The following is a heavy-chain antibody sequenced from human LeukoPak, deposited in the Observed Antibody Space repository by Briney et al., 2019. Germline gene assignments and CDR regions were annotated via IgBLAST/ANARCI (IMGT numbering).Heavy chain of an antibody. D-gene: IGHD1-1*01. CDR1: GFTFSTYW. Sequence: GGSLRLSCAASGFTFSTYWMHWVRQAPGKGLVWVSRMNNDGSIRDYADSVKGRFTTSRDNAKNTLYLQMNSLRVEDTAVYYCARDQLEPSRWFDYWGQGTLVTVSS. J-gene: IGHJ4*02. CDR3: ARDQLEPSRWFDY. CDR2: MNNDGSIR. V-gene: IGHV3-74*01.